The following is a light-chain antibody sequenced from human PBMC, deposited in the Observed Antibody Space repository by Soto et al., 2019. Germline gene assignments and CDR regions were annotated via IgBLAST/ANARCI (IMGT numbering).Light chain of an antibody. CDR3: QQYGGSPQT. J-gene: IGKJ1*01. Sequence: EIVLTQSPGTLSLSPGERATLSCRASQSISSNYLAWYQQKPGQAPRPLIYGASSRATGIPDRFSGSGSGTDFSLSISRLEPEDFAVYYCQQYGGSPQTFGQGTKVDIK. CDR2: GAS. V-gene: IGKV3-20*01. CDR1: QSISSNY.